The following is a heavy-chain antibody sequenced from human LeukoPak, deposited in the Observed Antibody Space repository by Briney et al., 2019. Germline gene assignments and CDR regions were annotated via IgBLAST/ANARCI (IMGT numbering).Heavy chain of an antibody. Sequence: SETLSLTCTVSGGSISSSSYYWGWIRQPPGKGLEWIGSIYYSGSTYYNPSLKSRVTISVDTSKNQFSLKLSSVTAADTAVYYCXRLXSGWYMGYFQHWGQGTLVTVSS. V-gene: IGHV4-39*01. CDR3: XRLXSGWYMGYFQH. D-gene: IGHD6-19*01. J-gene: IGHJ1*01. CDR2: IYYSGST. CDR1: GGSISSSSYY.